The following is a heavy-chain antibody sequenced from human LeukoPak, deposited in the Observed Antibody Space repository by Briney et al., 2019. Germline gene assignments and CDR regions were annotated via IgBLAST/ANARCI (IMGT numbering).Heavy chain of an antibody. Sequence: GGSLRLSCAASGFTFTNYAMTWVRQAPGKGLEWVSGISEGVGNTYYADSVKGRFTISRDHSKNTLYLQMNSLRAEDTALYYCAKRERGTTGRFFDYWGQGTLVTVSS. CDR1: GFTFTNYA. V-gene: IGHV3-23*01. J-gene: IGHJ4*02. CDR3: AKRERGTTGRFFDY. D-gene: IGHD4-17*01. CDR2: ISEGVGNT.